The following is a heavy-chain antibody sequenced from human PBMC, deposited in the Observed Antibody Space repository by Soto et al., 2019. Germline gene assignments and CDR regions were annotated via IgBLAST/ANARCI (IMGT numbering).Heavy chain of an antibody. J-gene: IGHJ3*02. Sequence: QVQLVQSGAEVKKPGSSVKVSCKASGGTFSSYAISWMRQAPGQGLEWMGGIIPVFGTANYAQKFQGRVTITADESTSTAYMELSSLRSEDTAVYYCRLWDTASYDAFDIWGQGTMVTVSS. V-gene: IGHV1-69*12. D-gene: IGHD5-18*01. CDR3: RLWDTASYDAFDI. CDR2: IIPVFGTA. CDR1: GGTFSSYA.